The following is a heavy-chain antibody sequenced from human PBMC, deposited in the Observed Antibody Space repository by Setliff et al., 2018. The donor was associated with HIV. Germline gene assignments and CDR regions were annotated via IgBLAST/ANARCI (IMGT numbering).Heavy chain of an antibody. Sequence: GASVKVSCKASGYTFSNYGISWVRQAPGQGLEWMGGIIPILGIANYAQKFQGRVTMTRDTSTSTVYMELSSLRSEDTAVYYCARAGGGYFDYWGQGTLVTVSS. D-gene: IGHD3-10*01. CDR2: IIPILGIA. V-gene: IGHV1-69*10. J-gene: IGHJ4*02. CDR1: GYTFSNYG. CDR3: ARAGGGYFDY.